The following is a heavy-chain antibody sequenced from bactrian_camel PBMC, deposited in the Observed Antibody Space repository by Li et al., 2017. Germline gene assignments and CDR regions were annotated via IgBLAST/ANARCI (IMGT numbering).Heavy chain of an antibody. CDR2: LRIYRTP. D-gene: IGHD5*01. Sequence: SCAASGFTFDDSEMAWYRQASGSECELVSMLRIYRTPYYADSVKGRFTISRDNAESTLSLQMNSLKLEDTAMYFCSAAPLCVDHRGTWPWTNYWGQGTQVTVS. CDR3: SAAPLCVDHRGTWPWTNY. J-gene: IGHJ4*01. CDR1: GFTFDDSE. V-gene: IGHV3S55*01.